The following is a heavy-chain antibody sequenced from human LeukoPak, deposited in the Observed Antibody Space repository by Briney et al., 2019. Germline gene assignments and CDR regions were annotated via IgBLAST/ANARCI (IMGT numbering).Heavy chain of an antibody. D-gene: IGHD3-22*01. J-gene: IGHJ4*02. Sequence: SETLSLTCAVYGGSFSGYYWSWIRQPPGKGLEWIGYIYYSGSTNYNPSLKSRVTISVDTSKNQFSLNLSSVTAADTAVYYCARDAMGSSGYWGQGTLVTVSS. CDR3: ARDAMGSSGY. V-gene: IGHV4-59*01. CDR2: IYYSGST. CDR1: GGSFSGYY.